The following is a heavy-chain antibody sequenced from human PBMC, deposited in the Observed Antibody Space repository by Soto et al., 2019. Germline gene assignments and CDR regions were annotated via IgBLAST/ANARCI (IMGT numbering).Heavy chain of an antibody. CDR3: ARVYKRQLVNLLDP. D-gene: IGHD1-1*01. J-gene: IGHJ5*02. V-gene: IGHV4-4*07. Sequence: VQLQESGPGLVKPSETLSLTCTVSGGSISNYYWCWIRQPARKGLEWIGRIYSSGSTTYNPSLESRVTMSVDTSKNQFFLQLSSVTAADTAVYFCARVYKRQLVNLLDPWGQGSLVTVSS. CDR1: GGSISNYY. CDR2: IYSSGST.